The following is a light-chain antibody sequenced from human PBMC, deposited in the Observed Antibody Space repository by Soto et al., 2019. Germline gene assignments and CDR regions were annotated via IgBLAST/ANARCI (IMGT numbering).Light chain of an antibody. CDR3: QQRSSWPQT. J-gene: IGKJ1*01. V-gene: IGKV3-11*01. CDR2: DAS. Sequence: DIVLTQSPATLSLSPGERATLSCRASQSISIYLAWYQQKPGQAPRLLIYDASNRATGIPGRFSGTGSGTDFTLTISSLEPEDFAVYFCQQRSSWPQTFGQGTKVEIK. CDR1: QSISIY.